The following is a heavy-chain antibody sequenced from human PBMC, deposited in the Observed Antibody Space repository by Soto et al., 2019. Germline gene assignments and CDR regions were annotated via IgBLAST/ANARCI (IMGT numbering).Heavy chain of an antibody. CDR2: IYDTGST. D-gene: IGHD3-9*01. J-gene: IGHJ5*02. CDR1: GSDITTYY. CDR3: ARCPIDHNWFDP. V-gene: IGHV4-59*01. Sequence: QVQLQESGPGLVKPSETLSLTCTVSGSDITTYYWCWLRQSPGKGLEWIGHIYDTGSTTYNPSLKSRVTISVDTSNKQFALRLTSVTAADTAVYYCARCPIDHNWFDPWGQGTLVTVSS.